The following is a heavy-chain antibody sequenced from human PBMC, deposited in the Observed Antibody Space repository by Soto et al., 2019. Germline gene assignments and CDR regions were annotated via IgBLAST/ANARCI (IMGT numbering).Heavy chain of an antibody. V-gene: IGHV3-23*01. D-gene: IGHD2-15*01. CDR2: ISGSGGST. J-gene: IGHJ4*02. Sequence: GGSLRLSCAASGFTFSSYAMSWVRQAPGKGLEWVSAISGSGGSTYYADSVKGRFTISRDNSKNTLYLQMNSLRAEDTAVYYCAKASLGYCSGGSCYGPFDYWGQGTLVTVSS. CDR3: AKASLGYCSGGSCYGPFDY. CDR1: GFTFSSYA.